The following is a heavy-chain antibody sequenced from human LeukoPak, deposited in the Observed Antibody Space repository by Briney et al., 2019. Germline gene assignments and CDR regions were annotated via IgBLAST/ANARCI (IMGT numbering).Heavy chain of an antibody. Sequence: SETLSLTCAVYGGSFSGYYWSWIRQPPGKGLEWLGEINHSGSTNYNPSLKSRVTISVDTSKNQFSLKLSSVTAADTAVYYCARDTLKYYDFWSGYPKALYYYYGMDIWGQGTTVTVSS. CDR1: GGSFSGYY. CDR2: INHSGST. D-gene: IGHD3-3*01. J-gene: IGHJ6*02. V-gene: IGHV4-34*01. CDR3: ARDTLKYYDFWSGYPKALYYYYGMDI.